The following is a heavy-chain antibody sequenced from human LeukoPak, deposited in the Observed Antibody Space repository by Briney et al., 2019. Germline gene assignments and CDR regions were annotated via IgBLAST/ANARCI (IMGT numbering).Heavy chain of an antibody. CDR1: GFTFTSYW. D-gene: IGHD3-3*01. CDR3: ARNKVAHYDFWSGKNVYYFDY. J-gene: IGHJ4*02. CDR2: IQQDGSEK. Sequence: GGSLRLSCAASGFTFTSYWMSWVRQAPGKGLEWVANIQQDGSEKYYVDSVKGRFTISRDNAKNSLYLQMNSLRAEDTAVYYCARNKVAHYDFWSGKNVYYFDYWGQGTLVTVSS. V-gene: IGHV3-7*01.